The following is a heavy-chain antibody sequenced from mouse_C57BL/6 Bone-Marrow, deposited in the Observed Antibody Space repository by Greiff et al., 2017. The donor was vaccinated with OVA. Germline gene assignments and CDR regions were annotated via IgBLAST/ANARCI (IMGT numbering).Heavy chain of an antibody. J-gene: IGHJ2*01. V-gene: IGHV10-1*01. CDR3: VRQGLLREGWYFDY. CDR2: IRSKSNNYAT. D-gene: IGHD2-3*01. CDR1: GFSFNTYA. Sequence: EVHLVESGGGLVQPKGSLKLSCAASGFSFNTYAMNWVRQAPGKGLEWVARIRSKSNNYATYYADSVKDRFTISRDDSESMLYLQMNNLKTEDTAMYYCVRQGLLREGWYFDYWGQGTTLTVSS.